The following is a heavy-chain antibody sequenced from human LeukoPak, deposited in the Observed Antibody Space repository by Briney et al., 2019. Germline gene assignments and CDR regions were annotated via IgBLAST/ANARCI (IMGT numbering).Heavy chain of an antibody. CDR3: ARIAVTYTFDY. CDR1: GFTFSDSY. J-gene: IGHJ4*02. D-gene: IGHD4-17*01. CDR2: ISYSSSYI. Sequence: PGGSLRLSCAASGFTFSDSYMNWVRQAPGKGLEWVSSISYSSSYIYYADSVKGRFTISRDNAKNSLYLQMNSLRAEDTAVYYCARIAVTYTFDYWGQGTLVTVSS. V-gene: IGHV3-69-1*02.